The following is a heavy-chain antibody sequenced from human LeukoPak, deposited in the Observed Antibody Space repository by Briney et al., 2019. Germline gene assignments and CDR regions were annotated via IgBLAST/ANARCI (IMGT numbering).Heavy chain of an antibody. CDR3: ARLAAAAASITYHSFDV. J-gene: IGHJ2*01. CDR2: IHANGNT. D-gene: IGHD6-13*01. Sequence: KPSETLPLTCTVSSASVSSNYWSWLRHSPGMGLEWIAYIHANGNTNYNPSLKIRVTISLDTSKNQFSLKLSSVTAADTAIYYCARLAAAAASITYHSFDVWGRGTLVTVSS. CDR1: SASVSSNY. V-gene: IGHV4-4*09.